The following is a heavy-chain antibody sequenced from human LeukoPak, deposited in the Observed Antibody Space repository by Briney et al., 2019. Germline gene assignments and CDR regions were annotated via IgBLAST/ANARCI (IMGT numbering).Heavy chain of an antibody. V-gene: IGHV3-30-3*02. CDR3: AKDQDPHSYGSGSYAPFDY. CDR2: ISYDGSYK. CDR1: GFTFSDYT. Sequence: GGSLRLSCAASGFTFSDYTMHWVRQAPGKGLEWVAVISYDGSYKYYADSVKGRFTISRDNSKNTLYQQINSLRAADTAVYYCAKDQDPHSYGSGSYAPFDYWGQGTLVTVSS. J-gene: IGHJ4*02. D-gene: IGHD3-10*01.